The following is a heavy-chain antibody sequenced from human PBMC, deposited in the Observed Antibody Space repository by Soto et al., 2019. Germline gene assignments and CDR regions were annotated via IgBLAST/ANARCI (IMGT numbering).Heavy chain of an antibody. D-gene: IGHD5-18*01. CDR2: ICYSGST. J-gene: IGHJ4*02. CDR1: GGSFSGYY. Sequence: SETLSLTCAVYGGSFSGYYWSWIRQPPGKGLEWIGYICYSGSTNYNPSLKSRVTISVDTSKNQFSLKLSSVTAADTAVYYCARGRIQLWYPFDYWGQGTLVTVSS. CDR3: ARGRIQLWYPFDY. V-gene: IGHV4-59*01.